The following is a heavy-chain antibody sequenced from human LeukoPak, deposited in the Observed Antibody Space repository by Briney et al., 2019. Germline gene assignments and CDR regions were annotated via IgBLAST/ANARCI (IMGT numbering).Heavy chain of an antibody. Sequence: ASVKVSCKASGYTFTSYYMHWVRQAPGQGLEWMGIINPSGGSTSYAQKFQGRVTMTRDTSTSTVYMELSSLRSEDTAVYYCARDVGLVGYYYDSSGSAGAFDIWGQGTMVTVSS. D-gene: IGHD3-22*01. V-gene: IGHV1-46*01. J-gene: IGHJ3*02. CDR3: ARDVGLVGYYYDSSGSAGAFDI. CDR2: INPSGGST. CDR1: GYTFTSYY.